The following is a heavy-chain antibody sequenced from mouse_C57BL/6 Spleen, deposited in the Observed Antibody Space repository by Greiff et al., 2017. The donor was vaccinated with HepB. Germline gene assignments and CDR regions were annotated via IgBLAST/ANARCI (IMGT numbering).Heavy chain of an antibody. CDR1: GFTFSDYY. D-gene: IGHD1-1*02. CDR3: ARQGLWYYAMDY. J-gene: IGHJ4*01. Sequence: DVKLVESGGGLVQPGGSLKLSCAASGFTFSDYYMYWVRQTPEKRLEWVAYISNGGGSTYYPDTVKGRFTISRDNAKNTLYLQMSRLKSEDTAMYYCARQGLWYYAMDYWGQGTSVTVSS. CDR2: ISNGGGST. V-gene: IGHV5-12*01.